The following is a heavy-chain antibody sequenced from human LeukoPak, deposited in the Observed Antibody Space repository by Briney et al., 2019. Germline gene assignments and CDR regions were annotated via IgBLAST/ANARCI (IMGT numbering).Heavy chain of an antibody. CDR3: AKVKQRSWGSAFDGFVV. CDR1: GFTFNRCA. D-gene: IGHD7-27*01. J-gene: IGHJ3*01. V-gene: IGHV3-23*01. CDR2: ISSSGDNT. Sequence: GGSLRLSCAASGFTFNRCAMIWVRQAPGKGLEWVSYISSSGDNTYYADSVKRRLTISRDNSKNTLYLQTNSRSAEDTAIFYCAKVKQRSWGSAFDGFVVWGQRTLVTVSS.